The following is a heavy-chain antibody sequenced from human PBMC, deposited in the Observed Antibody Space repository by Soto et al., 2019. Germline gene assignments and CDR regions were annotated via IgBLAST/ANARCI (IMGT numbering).Heavy chain of an antibody. Sequence: PGGSLRLSCAASGFTFSSYGMHWVRQAPGKGLEWVAVIWYDGGNKYYADSVKGRFTISRDNSKNTLYLQMNSLRAEDTAVYYCARAPYSGSYLIRNPVDYWGQGTLVTVSS. V-gene: IGHV3-33*01. D-gene: IGHD1-26*01. CDR2: IWYDGGNK. J-gene: IGHJ4*02. CDR1: GFTFSSYG. CDR3: ARAPYSGSYLIRNPVDY.